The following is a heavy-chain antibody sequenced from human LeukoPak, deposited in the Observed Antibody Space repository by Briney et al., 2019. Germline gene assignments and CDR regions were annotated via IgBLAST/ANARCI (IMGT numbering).Heavy chain of an antibody. CDR1: GFTFSSYA. CDR2: IDTSGGHT. V-gene: IGHV3-23*01. Sequence: QPGGSLRLSCAASGFTFSSYAMSWVRQAPGKGLEWVSAIDTSGGHTYYADSVKGRFTISRDNSENTLYLQMNSLRAEDTAVYYCAKESCSSRCNFDYWGQGTLVTVSS. D-gene: IGHD2-2*01. CDR3: AKESCSSRCNFDY. J-gene: IGHJ4*02.